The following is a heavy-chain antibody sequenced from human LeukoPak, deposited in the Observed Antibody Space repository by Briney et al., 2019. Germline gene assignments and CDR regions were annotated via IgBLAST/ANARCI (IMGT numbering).Heavy chain of an antibody. CDR3: ARSPNDVLRFLEWSPAPHSYYMDV. V-gene: IGHV4-4*07. CDR2: IYTSGST. J-gene: IGHJ6*03. CDR1: GGSISSYY. Sequence: KPSETLSLTCTVSGGSISSYYWSWIRQPAGKGLEWIGRIYTSGSTNYNPSLKSRVTMSEDTSKNQFSLKLSSVTAADTAVYYCARSPNDVLRFLEWSPAPHSYYMDVWGKGTTVTVSS. D-gene: IGHD3-3*01.